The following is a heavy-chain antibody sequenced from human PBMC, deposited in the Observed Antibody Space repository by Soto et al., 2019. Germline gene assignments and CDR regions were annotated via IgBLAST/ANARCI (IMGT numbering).Heavy chain of an antibody. CDR1: GGCISSYY. Sequence: SETLSLTCTVSGGCISSYYWSWIRQPPGKGLEWIGYIYYSGSTNYNPSLKSRVTISVDTSKNQFSLKLSSVTAADTAVYYCARAPTYSSSSYYYYYGMDVWGQGTTVTVSS. CDR2: IYYSGST. V-gene: IGHV4-59*01. CDR3: ARAPTYSSSSYYYYYGMDV. J-gene: IGHJ6*02. D-gene: IGHD6-6*01.